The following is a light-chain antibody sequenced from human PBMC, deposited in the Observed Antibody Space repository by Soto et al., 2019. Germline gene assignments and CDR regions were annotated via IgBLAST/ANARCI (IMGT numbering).Light chain of an antibody. CDR2: EVT. CDR3: SSYGGSNNLV. J-gene: IGLJ3*02. V-gene: IGLV2-8*01. CDR1: SSDVGISNY. Sequence: QSALTQPPSASGSPGQSVTISCSGVSSDVGISNYVSWYQQHPGKAPKLVIYEVTKRPSGVPDRFSGSKSGNTASLTVSGLQVEDEADYYCSSYGGSNNLVFGGGTQLTVL.